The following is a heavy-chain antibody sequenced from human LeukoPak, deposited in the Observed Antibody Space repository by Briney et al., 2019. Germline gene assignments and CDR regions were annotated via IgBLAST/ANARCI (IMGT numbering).Heavy chain of an antibody. D-gene: IGHD6-13*01. CDR2: IYPGDSDT. Sequence: GESLKISCTDSGYTFTNYWIAWVRHMPGKGLEWMGAIYPGDSDTRYTPSFQGQVTISADKSSSTAYLQWSSLKASDTAMYYCARHKPAATDYWGQGTLITVSS. CDR3: ARHKPAATDY. CDR1: GYTFTNYW. J-gene: IGHJ4*02. V-gene: IGHV5-51*01.